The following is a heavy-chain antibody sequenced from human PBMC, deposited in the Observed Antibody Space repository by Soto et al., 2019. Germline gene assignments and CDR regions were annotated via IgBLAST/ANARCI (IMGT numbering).Heavy chain of an antibody. Sequence: ASVKVSCKASGYTFTSYGISWVRQAPGQGLEWMGWISAYNGNTNYAQKLQGRVTMTTDTSTSTAYMELRSLRSDDTAVYYCARVPSFTMIVVVNPFAYWGQGTLVTVSS. CDR1: GYTFTSYG. CDR3: ARVPSFTMIVVVNPFAY. D-gene: IGHD3-22*01. CDR2: ISAYNGNT. J-gene: IGHJ4*02. V-gene: IGHV1-18*04.